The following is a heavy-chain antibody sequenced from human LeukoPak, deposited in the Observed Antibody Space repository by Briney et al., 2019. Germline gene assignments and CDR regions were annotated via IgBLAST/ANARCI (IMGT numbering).Heavy chain of an antibody. D-gene: IGHD3-22*01. CDR3: ARGGVFDSSGYSPDY. Sequence: GASVKVSCKASGYTFSTNGISWVRQAPGQGLEWMGWMNPNSGNTGYAQKFQGRVTMTRNTSISTAYMELSSLRSEDTAVYYCARGGVFDSSGYSPDYWGQGTLVTVSS. J-gene: IGHJ4*02. CDR1: GYTFSTNG. V-gene: IGHV1-8*01. CDR2: MNPNSGNT.